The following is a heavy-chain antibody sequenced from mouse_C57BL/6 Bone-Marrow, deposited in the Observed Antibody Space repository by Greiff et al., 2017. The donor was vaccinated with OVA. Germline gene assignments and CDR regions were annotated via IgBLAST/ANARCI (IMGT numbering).Heavy chain of an antibody. CDR2: IHPSDSDT. CDR1: GYTFTSYW. D-gene: IGHD4-1*01. J-gene: IGHJ3*01. V-gene: IGHV1-74*01. CDR3: AIEKDWDWFAY. Sequence: VQLQQPGAELVKPGASVKVSCKASGYTFTSYWMHWVKQRPGQGLEWIGRIHPSDSDTNYNQKFKGKATLTVDKSSSTAYMQLSSLTSEDSAVYSCAIEKDWDWFAYWGQGTLVTVSA.